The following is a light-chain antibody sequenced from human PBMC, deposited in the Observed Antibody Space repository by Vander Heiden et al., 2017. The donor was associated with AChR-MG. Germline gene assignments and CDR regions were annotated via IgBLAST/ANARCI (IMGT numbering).Light chain of an antibody. CDR3: QQYNTYPWT. Sequence: DIQMTQSPSTLSASVGDRVTITCRASQSLGGWLAWYQQKPGKAPKFLIYKASNLESGVPPRFSGSGSGTEFTLTISSLQPDDVATYYCQQYNTYPWTVGQGTKVEIK. CDR2: KAS. V-gene: IGKV1-5*03. CDR1: QSLGGW. J-gene: IGKJ1*01.